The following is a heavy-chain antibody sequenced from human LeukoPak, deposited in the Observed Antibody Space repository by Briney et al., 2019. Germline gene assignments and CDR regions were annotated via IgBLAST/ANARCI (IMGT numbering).Heavy chain of an antibody. D-gene: IGHD3-22*01. V-gene: IGHV3-15*01. J-gene: IGHJ3*02. CDR1: GFTFSNAW. CDR3: TTDGSSGYYDAFDI. CDR2: IKSKADGATT. Sequence: GSLRLSCAASGFTFSNAWMSWVRQAPRKGLEWVGRIKSKADGATTDYAAPGKGRFTISRDDSKNTLYLQMNSLKTEDTAVYYCTTDGSSGYYDAFDIWGQGTMVTVSS.